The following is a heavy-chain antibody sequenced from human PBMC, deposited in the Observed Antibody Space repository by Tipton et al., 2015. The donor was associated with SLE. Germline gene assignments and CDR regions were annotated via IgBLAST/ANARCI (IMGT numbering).Heavy chain of an antibody. V-gene: IGHV3-30*02. CDR2: IPHHEKNQ. Sequence: SLRLSCAASGFTFRRNGMHWVRQAPGKGLEWVAFIPHHEKNQYYADPVKGRFTISRDSYKNILYLQKNSLRHEDTGIYYCAKDPPDYGMDVWGQGTTVTVSS. CDR3: AKDPPDYGMDV. J-gene: IGHJ6*02. CDR1: GFTFRRNG.